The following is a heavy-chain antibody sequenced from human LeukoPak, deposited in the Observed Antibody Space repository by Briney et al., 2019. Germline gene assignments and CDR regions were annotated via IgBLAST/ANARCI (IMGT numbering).Heavy chain of an antibody. D-gene: IGHD4-17*01. CDR2: MSYDGSNK. V-gene: IGHV3-33*05. CDR1: GFTFSSYV. J-gene: IGHJ4*02. Sequence: GGSLRLSCAASGFTFSSYVMHWVRQAPGKGLEWVAVMSYDGSNKYYADSVKGRFTISRDNSKNTLYLQMNSLRAEATAVYYCARWRTVTGGGHYFDYWGQGTLVTVSS. CDR3: ARWRTVTGGGHYFDY.